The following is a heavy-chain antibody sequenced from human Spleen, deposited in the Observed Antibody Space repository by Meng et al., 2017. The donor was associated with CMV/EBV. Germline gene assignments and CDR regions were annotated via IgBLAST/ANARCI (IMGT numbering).Heavy chain of an antibody. D-gene: IGHD3-3*01. CDR2: IYYSGST. CDR1: GGSISSSSYY. V-gene: IGHV4-39*07. CDR3: ARDGTYYDFWSGYPPWSYYYGMDV. Sequence: GSLRLPCTVSGGSISSSSYYWGWIRQPPGKGLEWIGSIYYSGSTYYNPSLKSRVTISVDTSKNQFSLKLSSVTAADTAVYYCARDGTYYDFWSGYPPWSYYYGMDVWGQGTTVTVSS. J-gene: IGHJ6*02.